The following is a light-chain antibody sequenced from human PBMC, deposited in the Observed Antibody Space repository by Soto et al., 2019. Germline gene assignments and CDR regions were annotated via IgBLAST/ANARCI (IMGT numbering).Light chain of an antibody. CDR1: QGISNH. V-gene: IGKV1-17*03. CDR3: LHHHNVPST. J-gene: IGKJ5*01. Sequence: DIQMTQSPSAMSASVGDKVTITCRESQGISNHLVWFQQKPGQVPKRLIYDASVLQPGDSSRFSGSGSGTDFTLTISILQTEDFATYDGLHHHNVPSTVGQGTQLEAK. CDR2: DAS.